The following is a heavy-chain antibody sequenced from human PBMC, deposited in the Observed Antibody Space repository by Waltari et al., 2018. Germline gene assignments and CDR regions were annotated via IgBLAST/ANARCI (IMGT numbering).Heavy chain of an antibody. CDR3: SFCSHCHSASLGY. J-gene: IGHJ4*02. V-gene: IGHV4-34*01. CDR2: INHSGST. Sequence: QVQLQQWGAGLLKPSETLSLTCAVYGGSFSGYYWSWIRQPPGKGLEWIGEINHSGSTNYNPSLKSRVTISVDTSNNQFSLKLSSVTAADTAVYYCSFCSHCHSASLGYWGQGTLVTVSS. CDR1: GGSFSGYY. D-gene: IGHD2-21*02.